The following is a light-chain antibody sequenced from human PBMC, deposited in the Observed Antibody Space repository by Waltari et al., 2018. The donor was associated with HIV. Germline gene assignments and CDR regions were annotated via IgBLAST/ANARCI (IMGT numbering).Light chain of an antibody. Sequence: DIQMTQSPSSLSASVGDRVTITCRASQGIRNDLGWYQQKPGKAPKRLIYAASSLQSVVPSRCRCSGCGTEYTLTISRLQPEDFATFYCLQHNSYRWTFCQGTKVEIK. CDR2: AAS. J-gene: IGKJ1*01. V-gene: IGKV1-17*01. CDR3: LQHNSYRWT. CDR1: QGIRND.